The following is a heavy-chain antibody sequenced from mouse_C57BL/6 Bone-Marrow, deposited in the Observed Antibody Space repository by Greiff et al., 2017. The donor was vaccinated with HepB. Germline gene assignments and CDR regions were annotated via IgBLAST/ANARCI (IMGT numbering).Heavy chain of an antibody. J-gene: IGHJ1*03. Sequence: QVQLQQSGAELARPGASVKLSCKASGYTFTSYGISWVKQRTGQGLEWIGEIYPRSGNTYYNEKFKGKATLTADKSSSTAYMELRSLTSEDSAVYFCARGWLPSYWYFDVWGTGTTVTVSS. CDR1: GYTFTSYG. D-gene: IGHD2-2*01. CDR3: ARGWLPSYWYFDV. V-gene: IGHV1-81*01. CDR2: IYPRSGNT.